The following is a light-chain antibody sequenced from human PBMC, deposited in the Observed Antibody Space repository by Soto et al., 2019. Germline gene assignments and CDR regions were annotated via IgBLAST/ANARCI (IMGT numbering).Light chain of an antibody. V-gene: IGKV3-11*01. J-gene: IGKJ2*01. CDR1: ESVSSY. CDR2: DTS. Sequence: EIVLTQSPATLSLSPGDRATLSCRASESVSSYLAWFQQKPGQAPRLLIHDTSYRATGTPARFSGSRSGTDFTLTISSLEPEDLAVYYCQQRSTWPRYTFGQGTKLEIK. CDR3: QQRSTWPRYT.